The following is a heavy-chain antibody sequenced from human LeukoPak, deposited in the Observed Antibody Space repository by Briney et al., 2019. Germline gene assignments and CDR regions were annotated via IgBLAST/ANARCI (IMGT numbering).Heavy chain of an antibody. D-gene: IGHD6-19*01. CDR1: GYTFTDYY. J-gene: IGHJ4*02. CDR2: IHPRSGET. V-gene: IGHV1-2*02. Sequence: ASVKVSCKASGYTFTDYYMYWVRQVPGQGLECMGWIHPRSGETNYAQKFQGRLTMTRDTSISTAYMELSSLKSDDTALYYCARLPTGVAGTVDCWGQGTLVTVSS. CDR3: ARLPTGVAGTVDC.